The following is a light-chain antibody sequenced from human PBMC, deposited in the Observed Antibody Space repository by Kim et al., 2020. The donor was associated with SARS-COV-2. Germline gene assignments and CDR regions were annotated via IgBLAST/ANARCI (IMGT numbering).Light chain of an antibody. CDR2: DVS. V-gene: IGLV2-14*03. CDR1: SSDVGLYDY. J-gene: IGLJ1*01. CDR3: SSYSTTSPFYV. Sequence: QSALTQPASVSGSPGQSITISCTGTSSDVGLYDYVSWYQQHPGKAPQVIIYDVSNRPSGVSNRFSVSKSGNTASLTISGLQAEDEADYFCSSYSTTSPFYVFGTGTKVTVL.